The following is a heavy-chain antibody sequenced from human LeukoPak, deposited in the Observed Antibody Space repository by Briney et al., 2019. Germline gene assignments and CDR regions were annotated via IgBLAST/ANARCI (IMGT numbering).Heavy chain of an antibody. Sequence: GGSLRLSCAASGFTFSSYEMNWVRQAPGKGLEWVSYISSSGSTIYYADSVKGRFTISRDNAKNSLYLQMNSLRAEDTAVYYCARDHPDYYDSSGYYLYYYYYMDVWGKGTTVTVSS. D-gene: IGHD3-22*01. CDR3: ARDHPDYYDSSGYYLYYYYYMDV. V-gene: IGHV3-48*03. CDR1: GFTFSSYE. CDR2: ISSSGSTI. J-gene: IGHJ6*03.